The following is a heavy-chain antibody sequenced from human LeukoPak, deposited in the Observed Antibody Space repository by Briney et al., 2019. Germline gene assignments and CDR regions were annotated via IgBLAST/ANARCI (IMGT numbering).Heavy chain of an antibody. CDR2: ISYDGSNK. V-gene: IGHV3-30-3*01. D-gene: IGHD3-22*01. Sequence: PGGSLRLSCAASGFTFSSYAMPWVRQAPGKGLEWVAVISYDGSNKYYADSVKGRFTISRDNSKNTLYLQMNSLRAEDTAVYYCARVSGKWLLLRHFDYWGQGTLVTVSS. CDR1: GFTFSSYA. J-gene: IGHJ4*02. CDR3: ARVSGKWLLLRHFDY.